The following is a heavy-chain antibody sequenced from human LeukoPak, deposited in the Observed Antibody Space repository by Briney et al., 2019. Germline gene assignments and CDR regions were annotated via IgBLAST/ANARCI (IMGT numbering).Heavy chain of an antibody. CDR3: ARLIGIWFPFDY. CDR1: GGSISNDRHY. J-gene: IGHJ4*02. D-gene: IGHD3-10*01. V-gene: IGHV4-39*01. Sequence: NPSETLSLTCIVSGGSISNDRHYWGWIRQPPGKGREWIGTRYYNGNTYYNPSLKRRVTISVDASKKQYSLRLSCVTASNTAVYYCARLIGIWFPFDYWGQGALVAVSS. CDR2: RYYNGNT.